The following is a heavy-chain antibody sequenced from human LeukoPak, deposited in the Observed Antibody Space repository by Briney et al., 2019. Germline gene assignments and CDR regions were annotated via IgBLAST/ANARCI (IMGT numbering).Heavy chain of an antibody. Sequence: SETLSLTCAVYGGSFSGYYWSWIRQPPGKGLEWIGEINHSGSTNYNPSLKSRVTISVDTSKNQFSLKLSSVTAADTAVYYCASPPPGYSSPFFAYWGKGTLAPVS. CDR2: INHSGST. D-gene: IGHD6-13*01. CDR3: ASPPPGYSSPFFAY. V-gene: IGHV4-34*01. J-gene: IGHJ4*02. CDR1: GGSFSGYY.